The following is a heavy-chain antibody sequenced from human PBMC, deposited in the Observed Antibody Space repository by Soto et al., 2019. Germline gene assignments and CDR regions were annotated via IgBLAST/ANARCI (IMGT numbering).Heavy chain of an antibody. CDR2: IYPGDSDT. V-gene: IGHV5-51*01. Sequence: GESLKISCEAYGYSFSTYWIGWVRQMPGRGLEWMGIIYPGDSDTRYSPSFQGQVTISADNSISTAYLQWSSLRASDTAMYYCARRHFGWSFDFWGPGTLVPVSS. D-gene: IGHD3-9*01. J-gene: IGHJ4*02. CDR3: ARRHFGWSFDF. CDR1: GYSFSTYW.